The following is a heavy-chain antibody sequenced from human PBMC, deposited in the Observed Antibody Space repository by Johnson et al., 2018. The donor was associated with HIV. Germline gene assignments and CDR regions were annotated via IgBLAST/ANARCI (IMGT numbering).Heavy chain of an antibody. CDR3: ARAPGTAGGAFDI. J-gene: IGHJ3*02. D-gene: IGHD1-1*01. V-gene: IGHV3-7*01. CDR2: IKQDGRER. Sequence: VQLVESGGGLVQPGGSLRLSCAASGFTFSSYWMNWVRQAPGKGLEWVANIKQDGRERNYVDSVRGRFIISRDNAENSLYLQLDSLRVDDTAVYYCARAPGTAGGAFDIWGQGTMVTVSS. CDR1: GFTFSSYW.